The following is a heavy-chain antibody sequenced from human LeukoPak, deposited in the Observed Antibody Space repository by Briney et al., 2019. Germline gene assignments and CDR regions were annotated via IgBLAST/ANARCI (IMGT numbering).Heavy chain of an antibody. CDR2: ISAYNGNT. V-gene: IGHV1-18*01. D-gene: IGHD6-13*01. CDR3: AKGGSSWWAAYYYYYYMDV. Sequence: ASVKVSCKASGYTFTSYGISWVRQAPGQGLEWMGWISAYNGNTNYAQKFQGRVTMTRDTSISTAYMELSRLRSDDTAVYYCAKGGSSWWAAYYYYYYMDVWGKGTTVTISS. J-gene: IGHJ6*03. CDR1: GYTFTSYG.